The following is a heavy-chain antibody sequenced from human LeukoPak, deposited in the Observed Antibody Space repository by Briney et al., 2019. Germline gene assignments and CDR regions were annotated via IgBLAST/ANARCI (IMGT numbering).Heavy chain of an antibody. V-gene: IGHV3-48*02. J-gene: IGHJ4*02. CDR1: GFTFSSYA. D-gene: IGHD3-10*01. CDR2: ISGDSSTI. Sequence: PGGSLRLSCAASGFTFSSYAMNWVRQAPGKGLEWVSYISGDSSTIYYAGSVKGRFIISRDNAKNSLYLQMNSLRDEDTAVYYCARGGYASGNYPSRGQGTLVTVSS. CDR3: ARGGYASGNYPS.